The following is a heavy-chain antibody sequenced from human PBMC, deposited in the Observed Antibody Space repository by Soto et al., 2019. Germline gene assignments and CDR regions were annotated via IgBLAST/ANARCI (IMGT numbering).Heavy chain of an antibody. D-gene: IGHD3-3*01. Sequence: ASVKVSCKASGYTFTNFGISWVRQAPGQGLEWMGWISAYNGNTNYAQNFQGRVTMTTDTSTSTAYMELRSLRSDDTAVYYCARDRATYYDFWSGGFDYWGQGTLVTVSS. CDR3: ARDRATYYDFWSGGFDY. J-gene: IGHJ4*02. CDR2: ISAYNGNT. V-gene: IGHV1-18*01. CDR1: GYTFTNFG.